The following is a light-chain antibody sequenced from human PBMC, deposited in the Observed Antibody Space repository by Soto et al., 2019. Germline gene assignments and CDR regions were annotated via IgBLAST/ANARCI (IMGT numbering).Light chain of an antibody. CDR2: GNS. V-gene: IGLV1-40*01. CDR1: SSNIGAHYD. Sequence: QSVLTQPPSVSGAPGQRVTISCTGSSSNIGAHYDVHWYQQLPGTAPKLLTYGNSNRPSGVPDRFPGSKSGTSASLAITGLQAEDEADYYCQSYDNSLSVYVFGTGTKVTVL. J-gene: IGLJ1*01. CDR3: QSYDNSLSVYV.